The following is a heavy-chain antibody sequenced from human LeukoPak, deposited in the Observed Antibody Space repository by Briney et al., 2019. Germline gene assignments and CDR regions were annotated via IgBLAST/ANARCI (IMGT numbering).Heavy chain of an antibody. CDR1: EFTFSSYV. CDR2: ISGSGGTT. D-gene: IGHD6-13*01. Sequence: GGSLRLSCAASEFTFSSYVMSWVRQAPGKGLEWVSAISGSGGTTYYTDSVKGRFTISRDNSKNTLYLQMNSLRAEDTAVYYCAKEFSSSWYYYFDYWGQGTLVTVSS. CDR3: AKEFSSSWYYYFDY. V-gene: IGHV3-23*01. J-gene: IGHJ4*02.